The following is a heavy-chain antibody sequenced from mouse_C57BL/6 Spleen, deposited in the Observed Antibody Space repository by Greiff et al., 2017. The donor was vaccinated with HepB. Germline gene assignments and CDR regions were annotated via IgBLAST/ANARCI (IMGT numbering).Heavy chain of an antibody. J-gene: IGHJ2*01. Sequence: DVQLQESGPGLVKPSQSLSLTCSVTGYSITSGYYWNWIRQFPGNKLEWMGYISYDGSNNYNPSLKNRISITRDTSKNQFFLKLSSVTTEDTATYYCARGVDYDAYFDYWGQGTTLTVSS. CDR2: ISYDGSN. CDR1: GYSITSGYY. V-gene: IGHV3-6*01. CDR3: ARGVDYDAYFDY. D-gene: IGHD2-4*01.